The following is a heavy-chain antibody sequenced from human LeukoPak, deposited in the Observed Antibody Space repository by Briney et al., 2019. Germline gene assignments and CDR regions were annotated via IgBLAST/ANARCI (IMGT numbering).Heavy chain of an antibody. D-gene: IGHD3/OR15-3a*01. V-gene: IGHV3-23*01. CDR3: AKEDWLGFDY. Sequence: GGSLRLSCAASGFTFSSYAMSWVRQAPGKGLEWVSVVSSSGGNTYNADSVKGRFTISRDNSKNTLYLQMNSLRAEDAAVYYCAKEDWLGFDYWGQGTLVTVSS. CDR1: GFTFSSYA. CDR2: VSSSGGNT. J-gene: IGHJ4*02.